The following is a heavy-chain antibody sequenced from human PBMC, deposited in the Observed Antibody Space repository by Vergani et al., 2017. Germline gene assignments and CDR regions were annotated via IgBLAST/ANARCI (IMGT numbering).Heavy chain of an antibody. CDR2: IYTSGST. D-gene: IGHD6-13*01. J-gene: IGHJ5*02. CDR3: ARDKGGIAAAGTGESNWFDP. Sequence: QVQLQESGPGLVKPSQTLSLTCTVSGGSISSGSYYWSWIRQPAGKGLEWIGRIYTSGSTNYNPSLKSRVTISVDTSKDQFSLKLSSVTAADTAVYYCARDKGGIAAAGTGESNWFDPWGQGTLVTVSS. V-gene: IGHV4-61*02. CDR1: GGSISSGSYY.